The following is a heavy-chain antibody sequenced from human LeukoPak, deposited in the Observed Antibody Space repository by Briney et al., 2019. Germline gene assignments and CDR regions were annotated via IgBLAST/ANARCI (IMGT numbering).Heavy chain of an antibody. J-gene: IGHJ4*02. CDR2: ISWNSGSI. CDR1: GFTFDDYA. V-gene: IGHV3-9*01. CDR3: AKDTPVDD. Sequence: PGRSLRLSCAASGFTFDDYAMHWVRQAPGKGLEWVSGISWNSGSIGYADSVKGRFTISRDNAKNSLYLQMNSLRAEDTALYYCAKDTPVDDWGQGTLVTVSS.